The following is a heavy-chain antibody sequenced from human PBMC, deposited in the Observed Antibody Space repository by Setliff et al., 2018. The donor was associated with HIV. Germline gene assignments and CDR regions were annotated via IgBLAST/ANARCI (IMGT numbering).Heavy chain of an antibody. J-gene: IGHJ3*02. V-gene: IGHV3-74*01. CDR2: INPDGGST. CDR1: GFTFSNHW. CDR3: SREDRVVLGNDASDI. D-gene: IGHD2-15*01. Sequence: GGSLRLSCAAFGFTFSNHWMHWVRQAPGKGLVWVARINPDGGSTGYADFVQGRFTISRDNARNTLSLQMNSLRPEDTAVYYCSREDRVVLGNDASDIWGQGTMVTVSS.